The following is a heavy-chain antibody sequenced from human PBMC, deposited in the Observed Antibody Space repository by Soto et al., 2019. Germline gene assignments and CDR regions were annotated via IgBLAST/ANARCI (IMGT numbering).Heavy chain of an antibody. D-gene: IGHD3-22*01. CDR3: AILGTYYFHNSYNYLAF. Sequence: RLEWMGWINAGNGNTKYSQKFQGRVTITRDTSASTAYMELRGLRSEDTAVYYFAILGTYYFHNSYNYLAFWGHGTLVIVSS. CDR2: INAGNGNT. J-gene: IGHJ4*01. V-gene: IGHV1-3*01.